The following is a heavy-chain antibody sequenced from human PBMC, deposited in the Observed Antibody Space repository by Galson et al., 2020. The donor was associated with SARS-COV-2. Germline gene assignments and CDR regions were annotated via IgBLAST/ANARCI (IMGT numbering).Heavy chain of an antibody. CDR1: GYTFTSYY. V-gene: IGHV1-46*01. CDR2: INPSDDSS. CDR3: ASSGYMY. D-gene: IGHD3-22*01. Sequence: ASVKVSCKASGYTFTSYYMHWVRQAPGQGLEWIGMINPSDDSSNYAQKFQGRVTMTTDTSTTTVYMELSSLRSEDTAIYYCASSGYMYWGQGTLVTVSS. J-gene: IGHJ4*02.